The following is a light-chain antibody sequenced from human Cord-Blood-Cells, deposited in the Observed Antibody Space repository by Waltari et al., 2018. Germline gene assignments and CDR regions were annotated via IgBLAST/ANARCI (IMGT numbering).Light chain of an antibody. CDR2: DVS. V-gene: IGLV2-14*01. Sequence: QSALTQPASVSGSPGQSITISCPGTSSDVGGYNSVSWYQQHPGKAPKHMIDDVSKLPSGVSNRFSGSKSGNTASLTISGLHAEDEADYYCSSYTSSSTVVFGGGTKLTVL. J-gene: IGLJ2*01. CDR1: SSDVGGYNS. CDR3: SSYTSSSTVV.